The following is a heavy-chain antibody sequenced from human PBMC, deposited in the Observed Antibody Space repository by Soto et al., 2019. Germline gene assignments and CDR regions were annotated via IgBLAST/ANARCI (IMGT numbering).Heavy chain of an antibody. Sequence: EVQLMESGGGLVQPGGSLRLSCAASGFTFSSYWMHWVRQSPGKGLVWVSQIDSDGRSTTYADTVKGRFTVSRDNAKNKLFLQMNSLRAEDTAVYYCVRDYDSSGFYSGHWGQGTLVTVSS. D-gene: IGHD3-22*01. CDR1: GFTFSSYW. CDR2: IDSDGRST. CDR3: VRDYDSSGFYSGH. V-gene: IGHV3-74*03. J-gene: IGHJ4*02.